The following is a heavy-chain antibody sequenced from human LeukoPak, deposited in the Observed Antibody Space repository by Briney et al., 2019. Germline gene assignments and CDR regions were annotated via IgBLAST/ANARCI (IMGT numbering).Heavy chain of an antibody. J-gene: IGHJ4*02. V-gene: IGHV3-74*01. CDR3: RTYRWGDSFEY. CDR1: GFTFSTYW. Sequence: GGSLRLSCAASGFTFSTYWMQWVRQDPGKGLVWVSHINSYGSSTACADSVKGRFTISRDNAKKTLYLQMNSLRVEDTAIYYCRTYRWGDSFEYWGQGTLVTVSS. CDR2: INSYGSST. D-gene: IGHD3-16*01.